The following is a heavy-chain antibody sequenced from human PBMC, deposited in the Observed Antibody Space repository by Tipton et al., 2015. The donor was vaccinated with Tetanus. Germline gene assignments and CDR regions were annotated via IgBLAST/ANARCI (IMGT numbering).Heavy chain of an antibody. CDR3: ARDTYYGDPLGYFDP. D-gene: IGHD4-17*01. CDR1: GGSISSYH. Sequence: TLSLTCTVSGGSISSYHWSWIRQPAGKGLEWIGRIYTSGSTNYNPSLKSRVTMSVDTSKNQFSLKLSSVTAADTAVYYCARDTYYGDPLGYFDPWGRGTLVTVSS. CDR2: IYTSGST. V-gene: IGHV4-4*07. J-gene: IGHJ2*01.